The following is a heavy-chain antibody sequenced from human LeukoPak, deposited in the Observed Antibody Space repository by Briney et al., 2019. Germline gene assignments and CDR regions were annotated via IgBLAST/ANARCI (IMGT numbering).Heavy chain of an antibody. Sequence: GGSLRLSCAASGFSFDDYGMSWVRQAPGKGLEWVCGINWNGGSTGYANSVKGRFTISRDNAKNSLYLQMNSLRAEDTALYYCARGSGFADTYYYDSSGYYLSDYWGQGTLVTVSS. D-gene: IGHD3-22*01. CDR1: GFSFDDYG. CDR3: ARGSGFADTYYYDSSGYYLSDY. V-gene: IGHV3-20*04. CDR2: INWNGGST. J-gene: IGHJ4*02.